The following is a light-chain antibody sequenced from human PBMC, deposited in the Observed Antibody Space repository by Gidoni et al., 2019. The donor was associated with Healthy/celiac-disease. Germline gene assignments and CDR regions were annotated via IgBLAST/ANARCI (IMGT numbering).Light chain of an antibody. CDR1: QSVSSY. CDR3: QQRSNWPLT. J-gene: IGKJ4*01. V-gene: IGKV3-11*01. CDR2: DAP. Sequence: EIVLPQSPATLSLSPGERATLSCRASQSVSSYLAWYQQKPGQAPRLLIYDAPNRATGIPARFSGSGSGTDFTLTISSLEPEDFAVYYCQQRSNWPLTFGGGTKVEIK.